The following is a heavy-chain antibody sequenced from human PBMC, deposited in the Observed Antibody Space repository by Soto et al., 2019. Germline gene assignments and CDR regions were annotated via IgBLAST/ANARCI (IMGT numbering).Heavy chain of an antibody. CDR3: ATTRRGYSYAKYYYYAMDV. D-gene: IGHD5-18*01. Sequence: QVQLVQSGAEVKKPGSSVKVSCKASGGTFSSYAISWVRQAPGQGLEWMGGIIPIFGTTNYAQKFQGRVTITADESTSPAYMELSSLRSEDTAVYYCATTRRGYSYAKYYYYAMDVWGQGTTVTVSS. CDR2: IIPIFGTT. CDR1: GGTFSSYA. J-gene: IGHJ6*02. V-gene: IGHV1-69*12.